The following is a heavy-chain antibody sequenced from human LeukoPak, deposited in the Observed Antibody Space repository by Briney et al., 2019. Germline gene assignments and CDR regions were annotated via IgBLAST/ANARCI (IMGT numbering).Heavy chain of an antibody. CDR1: GFIFSSNA. V-gene: IGHV4-59*01. CDR3: ARGRWLHYFDY. CDR2: IYYSGST. Sequence: GSLRLSCAASGFIFSSNAMSWVRQAPGKGLEWIGYIYYSGSTNYNPSLKSRVTISVDTSKNQFSLKLSSVTAADTAVYYCARGRWLHYFDYWGQGTLVTVSS. D-gene: IGHD5-12*01. J-gene: IGHJ4*02.